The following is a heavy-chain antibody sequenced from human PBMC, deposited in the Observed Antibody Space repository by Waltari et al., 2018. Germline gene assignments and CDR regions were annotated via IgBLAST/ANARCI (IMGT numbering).Heavy chain of an antibody. CDR3: ARDRGRITIFGVAPSGMDV. Sequence: QVQLVQSGAEVKKPGASVKVSCKASGYTFTGYYMHWVRQAPGQGLEWMGGINPNRGGKNYAQKFQGWVTMTRDTSISTADMELSRLRSDDTAVYYCARDRGRITIFGVAPSGMDVWGQGTTVTVSS. CDR1: GYTFTGYY. V-gene: IGHV1-2*04. CDR2: INPNRGGK. J-gene: IGHJ6*02. D-gene: IGHD3-3*01.